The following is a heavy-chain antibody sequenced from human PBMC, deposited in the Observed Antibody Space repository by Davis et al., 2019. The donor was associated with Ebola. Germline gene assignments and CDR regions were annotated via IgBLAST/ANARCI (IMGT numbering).Heavy chain of an antibody. Sequence: SETLSLTCTVSGGSISSYYWSWIRQPPGKGLEWIGYIYYSGSTNYNPSLKSRVTISVDTSKNQFSLKLSSVTAADTAVYYCARDFPYYYYGMDVWGQGTTVTVSS. CDR2: IYYSGST. CDR3: ARDFPYYYYGMDV. CDR1: GGSISSYY. V-gene: IGHV4-59*12. J-gene: IGHJ6*02.